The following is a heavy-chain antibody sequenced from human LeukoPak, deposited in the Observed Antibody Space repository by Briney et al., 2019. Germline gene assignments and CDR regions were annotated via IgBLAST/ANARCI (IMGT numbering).Heavy chain of an antibody. CDR3: ARDLSTAVAGHFDY. Sequence: ASETLSLTCAVYGGSFSGYYWSWIRQPPGKGLEWIGEINHSGSTNYNPSLKSRVTISVDTSKNQFSLKLSSVTAADTAVYYCARDLSTAVAGHFDYWGQGTLVTVSS. D-gene: IGHD6-19*01. CDR1: GGSFSGYY. V-gene: IGHV4-34*01. J-gene: IGHJ4*02. CDR2: INHSGST.